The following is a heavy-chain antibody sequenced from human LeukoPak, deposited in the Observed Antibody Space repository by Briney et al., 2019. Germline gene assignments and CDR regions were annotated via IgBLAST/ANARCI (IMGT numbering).Heavy chain of an antibody. V-gene: IGHV1-69*04. J-gene: IGHJ4*02. CDR2: IIPILGIA. D-gene: IGHD3-10*01. Sequence: ASVKVSCKASGGTFSSYAISWVRQAPGQGLEWMGRIIPILGIANYAQKFQGRVTITADKSTSTAYMELSSLRSEDTAVYYCARGVYYGSGSYADWGQGTLVTVSS. CDR1: GGTFSSYA. CDR3: ARGVYYGSGSYAD.